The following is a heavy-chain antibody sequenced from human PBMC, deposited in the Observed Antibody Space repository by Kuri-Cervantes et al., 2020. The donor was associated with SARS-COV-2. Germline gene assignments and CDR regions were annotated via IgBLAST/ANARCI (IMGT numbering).Heavy chain of an antibody. CDR2: IGTAGDT. J-gene: IGHJ4*02. Sequence: GESLKISCAASGFTFSSYDMHWVRQATGKGLEWVSAIGTAGDTYYPGSVKGRFTISRDNAKKSLYLQMNSLKAEDTAAYYCVSYSSGWYYGSWGQGTRVTVSS. D-gene: IGHD6-19*01. CDR1: GFTFSSYD. CDR3: VSYSSGWYYGS. V-gene: IGHV3-13*01.